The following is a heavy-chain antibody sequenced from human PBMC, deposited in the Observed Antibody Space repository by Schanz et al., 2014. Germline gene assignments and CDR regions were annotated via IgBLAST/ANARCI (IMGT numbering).Heavy chain of an antibody. Sequence: QVQLVESGGGVVQPGRSLRLSCAASGFTFNSYGMHWVRQAPGKGLEWVAFIWYDGSNKYYADSVKGRFTISRDNSKNTLYAQMNSLRAEDTAVYYCAKSMYSTSWAFDFWGQGAQVTVSS. J-gene: IGHJ4*02. D-gene: IGHD2-2*01. V-gene: IGHV3-33*06. CDR2: IWYDGSNK. CDR3: AKSMYSTSWAFDF. CDR1: GFTFNSYG.